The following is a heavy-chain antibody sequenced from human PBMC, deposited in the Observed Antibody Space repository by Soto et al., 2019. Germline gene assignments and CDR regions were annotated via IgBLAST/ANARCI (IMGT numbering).Heavy chain of an antibody. CDR3: ARWGSGTTYGMDV. Sequence: SVKVSCKASGGTFSSYAISWVRQAPGQGLEWMGGIIPIFGTANYAQKFQDRVTITADESTSTAYMELSSLRSEDTAVYYCARWGSGTTYGMDVWGQGTTVTVSS. CDR2: IIPIFGTA. V-gene: IGHV1-69*13. J-gene: IGHJ6*02. D-gene: IGHD1-7*01. CDR1: GGTFSSYA.